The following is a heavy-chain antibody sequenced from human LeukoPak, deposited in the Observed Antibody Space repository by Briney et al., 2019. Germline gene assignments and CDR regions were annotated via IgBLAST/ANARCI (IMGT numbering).Heavy chain of an antibody. Sequence: GGSLRLSCETAGFTFSSYVMHWVRRTPGKGLVWVSRINSDGSSTSYADSVKGRFTISRDNAKNTLYLQMNSLRAEDTAVYYCARVAVTTTSYWGQGTLVTVSS. V-gene: IGHV3-74*01. J-gene: IGHJ4*02. D-gene: IGHD4-11*01. CDR2: INSDGSST. CDR1: GFTFSSYV. CDR3: ARVAVTTTSY.